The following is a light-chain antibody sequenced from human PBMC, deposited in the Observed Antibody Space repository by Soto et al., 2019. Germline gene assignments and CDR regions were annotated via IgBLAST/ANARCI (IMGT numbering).Light chain of an antibody. CDR2: DAS. CDR3: QQRSNWGFT. Sequence: EIVMTQSPATLSVSPGEGATLSCRPSQSVDKDLAWYRQKPGQAPSLLVYDASTRATGVPARFSGSGSGTEFTLTITSLQSEDFAVYYCQQRSNWGFTFGPGTKVDIK. CDR1: QSVDKD. V-gene: IGKV3-15*01. J-gene: IGKJ3*01.